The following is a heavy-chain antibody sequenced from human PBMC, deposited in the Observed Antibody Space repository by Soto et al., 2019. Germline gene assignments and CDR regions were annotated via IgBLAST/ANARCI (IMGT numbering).Heavy chain of an antibody. J-gene: IGHJ6*02. V-gene: IGHV5-10-1*01. Sequence: GLEWMGRIDPSDSYTNYSPSFQGHVTMTRDTSISTAYMELSRLRSDDTAVYYCARASYDFWSGYFDYYYYGMDVWGQGTTVTVSS. D-gene: IGHD3-3*01. CDR2: IDPSDSYT. CDR3: ARASYDFWSGYFDYYYYGMDV.